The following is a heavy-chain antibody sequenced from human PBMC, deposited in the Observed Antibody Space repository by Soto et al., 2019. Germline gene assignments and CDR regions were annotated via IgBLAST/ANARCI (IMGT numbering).Heavy chain of an antibody. CDR2: INPKNGGT. D-gene: IGHD2-15*01. Sequence: ASVKVSCKASGYTFTDYYLDWVRQAPGQGLEWMGWINPKNGGTKYSQKFQGRVTMTRDTSISTAYMELSRLISDDTAVYYCARGTPAPFVVVEAAPTGPDHWGQGTQVTVSS. CDR3: ARGTPAPFVVVEAAPTGPDH. V-gene: IGHV1-2*02. J-gene: IGHJ4*02. CDR1: GYTFTDYY.